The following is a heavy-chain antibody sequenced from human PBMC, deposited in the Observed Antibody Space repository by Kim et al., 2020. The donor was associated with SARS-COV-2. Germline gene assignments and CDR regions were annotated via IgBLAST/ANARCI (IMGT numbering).Heavy chain of an antibody. CDR3: ARARAVVATKPAYYYYYYMDV. CDR1: GGSISSYY. V-gene: IGHV4-4*07. J-gene: IGHJ6*03. D-gene: IGHD5-12*01. Sequence: SETLSLTCTVSGGSISSYYWSWIRQPAGKGLEWIGRIYTSGSTNYNPSLKSRVTMSVDTSKNQFSLKLSSVTAADTAVYYCARARAVVATKPAYYYYYYMDVWGKGTTVTVSS. CDR2: IYTSGST.